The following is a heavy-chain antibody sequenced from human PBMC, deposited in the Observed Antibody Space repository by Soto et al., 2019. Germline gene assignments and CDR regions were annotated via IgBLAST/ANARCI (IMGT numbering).Heavy chain of an antibody. Sequence: GESLKISCQGSGHTFSGKWIAWVRQKPGKGLEWMGIIDPSDSDTRYSPSFQGQVTISVDKSLNTAFLEWISLQASDTAMYFCTRVHHYIYTNRYFDSWGPGTLVTVPQ. CDR3: TRVHHYIYTNRYFDS. CDR1: GHTFSGKW. J-gene: IGHJ4*02. V-gene: IGHV5-51*01. CDR2: IDPSDSDT. D-gene: IGHD2-15*01.